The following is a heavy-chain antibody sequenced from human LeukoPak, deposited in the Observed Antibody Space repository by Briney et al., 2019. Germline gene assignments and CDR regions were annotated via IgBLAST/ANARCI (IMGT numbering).Heavy chain of an antibody. V-gene: IGHV3-15*01. CDR1: GFSFNNAW. Sequence: GGSLRLSCAASGFSFNNAWMTWVRQVPGKGLEWVGRIKSKTDGGTTDYAAPVKGRFTISRDDSKNTLYLQMNSLKTEDTAVYYCTREAVTANGYFDYWGQGTLVTVSS. D-gene: IGHD2-21*02. CDR3: TREAVTANGYFDY. J-gene: IGHJ4*02. CDR2: IKSKTDGGTT.